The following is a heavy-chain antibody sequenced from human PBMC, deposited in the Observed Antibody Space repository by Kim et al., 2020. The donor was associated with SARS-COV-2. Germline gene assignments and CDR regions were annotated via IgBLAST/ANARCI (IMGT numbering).Heavy chain of an antibody. CDR3: ARRQDYDILTGYYNLGEIDY. CDR2: IYYSGST. CDR1: GGSISSSSYY. V-gene: IGHV4-39*01. D-gene: IGHD3-9*01. J-gene: IGHJ4*02. Sequence: SETLSLTCTVSGGSISSSSYYWGWIRQPPGKGLEWIGSIYYSGSTYYNPSLKSRVTISVDTSKNQFSLKLSSVTAADTAVYYCARRQDYDILTGYYNLGEIDYWGQGTLVTVSS.